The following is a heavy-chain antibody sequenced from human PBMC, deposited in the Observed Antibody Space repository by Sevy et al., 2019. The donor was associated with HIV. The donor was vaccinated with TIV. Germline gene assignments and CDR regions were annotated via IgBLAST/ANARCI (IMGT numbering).Heavy chain of an antibody. CDR3: ARGNMVPEDSKYFQD. D-gene: IGHD3-10*01. V-gene: IGHV4-59*13. Sequence: SETLSPTCTVSGGSISMYYWSWIRQPPGKGLEWIGYIYYSGSTNYNPALKSRATMSVDTSKNQFSLKLRSVTAADTAVYYCARGNMVPEDSKYFQDWGQGALVTVSS. CDR2: IYYSGST. CDR1: GGSISMYY. J-gene: IGHJ1*01.